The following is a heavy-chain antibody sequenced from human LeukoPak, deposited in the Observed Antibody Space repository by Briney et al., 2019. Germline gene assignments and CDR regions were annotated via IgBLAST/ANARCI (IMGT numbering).Heavy chain of an antibody. V-gene: IGHV1-46*01. CDR1: GYTFTSYY. D-gene: IGHD2-2*02. Sequence: ASVKVSCKASGYTFTSYYMHWVRQAPGQGLEWMGIINPSGGSTSYAQKFQGRVNMTRDKSTSTVYMELSSMRSEDTDVYYCAREVVPAAISTYYGMDVWGQGTTVTVSS. CDR3: AREVVPAAISTYYGMDV. J-gene: IGHJ6*02. CDR2: INPSGGST.